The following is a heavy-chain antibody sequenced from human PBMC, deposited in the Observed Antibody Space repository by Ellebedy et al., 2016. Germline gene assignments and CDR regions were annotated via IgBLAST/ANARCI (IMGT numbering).Heavy chain of an antibody. CDR3: ARDSSGYYFLPDY. CDR2: ISHDESNK. Sequence: GESLKISXAASGFTVSSYAMYWVRQAPGKGLEWVSFISHDESNKYYADSVKGRFTISRDNSKNTLYLQMNSLRAEDTAVYYCARDSSGYYFLPDYWGQGTLVTVSS. V-gene: IGHV3-30*04. J-gene: IGHJ4*02. CDR1: GFTVSSYA. D-gene: IGHD3-22*01.